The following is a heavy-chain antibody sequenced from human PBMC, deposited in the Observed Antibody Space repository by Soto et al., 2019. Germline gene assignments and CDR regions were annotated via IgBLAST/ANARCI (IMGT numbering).Heavy chain of an antibody. CDR2: ISGSGGST. V-gene: IGHV3-23*01. D-gene: IGHD6-13*01. J-gene: IGHJ5*02. CDR1: GFTFSSYA. Sequence: EVQLLESGGGLVQPGGSLRLSCAASGFTFSSYAMSWVRQAPGKGLEWVSAISGSGGSTYYADSVKGRFPISRDNSKNRLYLQMNSLRAEDTAVYYCALAAAAPRGGWFDPWGQGTLVTVSS. CDR3: ALAAAAPRGGWFDP.